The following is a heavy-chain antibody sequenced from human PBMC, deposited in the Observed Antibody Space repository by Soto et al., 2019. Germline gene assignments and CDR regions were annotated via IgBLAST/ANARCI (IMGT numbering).Heavy chain of an antibody. Sequence: SETLSLTCTVSGGSISNYYWSWIRQPPGKGLEWIGYIYYSGTTNYNPSLKSRVTISVDTSKNQFSLKLSSVTAADTAVYYCARRAAPARGYYERRMVDYWAQGTLVTVS. D-gene: IGHD6-6*01. CDR1: GGSISNYY. CDR3: ARRAAPARGYYERRMVDY. V-gene: IGHV4-59*08. CDR2: IYYSGTT. J-gene: IGHJ4*02.